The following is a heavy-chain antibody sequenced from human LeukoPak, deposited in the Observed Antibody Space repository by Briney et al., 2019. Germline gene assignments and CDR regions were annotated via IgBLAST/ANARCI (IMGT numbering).Heavy chain of an antibody. J-gene: IGHJ5*02. D-gene: IGHD3/OR15-3a*01. Sequence: PGGSLRLSCAASGFTFSSYGMHWVRQAPGKGLEWVAVISYDGGNQYYADSVKGRFTISRDNSKNMLYLQMDSLRTDDTAIYSCARGATNDFWTGYGWFDPWGQGTLVTVSS. V-gene: IGHV3-30*03. CDR2: ISYDGGNQ. CDR3: ARGATNDFWTGYGWFDP. CDR1: GFTFSSYG.